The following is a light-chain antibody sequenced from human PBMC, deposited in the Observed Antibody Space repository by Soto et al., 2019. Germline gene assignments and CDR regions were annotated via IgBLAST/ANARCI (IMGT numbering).Light chain of an antibody. CDR2: AAS. CDR1: QGISSY. V-gene: IGKV1-8*01. Sequence: AIRMTQSPSSFSASTGDRVTITCRASQGISSYLAWYQQKPGKAPKLLIYAASTLQSGVPSRFSGSGSGTEFTLTIISLQPEDFATYYCQQYNGYSTWTFGQGTKVEIK. CDR3: QQYNGYSTWT. J-gene: IGKJ1*01.